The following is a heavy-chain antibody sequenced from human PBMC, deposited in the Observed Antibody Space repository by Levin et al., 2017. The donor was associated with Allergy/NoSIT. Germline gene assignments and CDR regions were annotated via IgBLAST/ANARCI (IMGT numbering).Heavy chain of an antibody. J-gene: IGHJ5*02. CDR1: GFTFSSYW. D-gene: IGHD4-17*01. CDR2: IKEDGSEK. V-gene: IGHV3-7*01. CDR3: ARDRRSDYVPYNWFDP. Sequence: PGGSLRLSCAASGFTFSSYWMSWVRQAPGKGLEWVANIKEDGSEKYYVDSVKGRFTISRDNAKNSLYLQMKSLRAEDTAVYFCARDRRSDYVPYNWFDPWGQGIMVTVSS.